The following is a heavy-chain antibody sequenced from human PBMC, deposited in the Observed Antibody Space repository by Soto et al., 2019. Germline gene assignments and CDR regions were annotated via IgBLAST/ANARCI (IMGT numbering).Heavy chain of an antibody. V-gene: IGHV5-10-1*01. CDR2: IDPSDSYT. Sequence: GESLKISCKASGYSFTSYWISWVRQMPGKGLEWMGRIDPSDSYTNYSPSFQGHVTISADKSISTAYLQWSSLKASDTAMYYCARHGDIAEAGDGFGIWGQGTMVTVSS. CDR1: GYSFTSYW. CDR3: ARHGDIAEAGDGFGI. J-gene: IGHJ3*02. D-gene: IGHD6-19*01.